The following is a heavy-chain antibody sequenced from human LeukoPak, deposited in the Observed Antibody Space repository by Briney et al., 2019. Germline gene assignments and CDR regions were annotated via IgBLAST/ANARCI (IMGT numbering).Heavy chain of an antibody. CDR1: GFTFDDYA. D-gene: IGHD2-2*01. CDR2: ISWNSGSI. J-gene: IGHJ3*02. CDR3: ARDIVVVPAAIPGYAFDI. Sequence: PGGSLRLSCAASGFTFDDYAMHWVRQAPGKGLEWVSGISWNSGSIGYADSVKGRFTISRDNAKNSLYLQMNSLRAEDTALYYCARDIVVVPAAIPGYAFDIWGQGTMVTVSS. V-gene: IGHV3-9*01.